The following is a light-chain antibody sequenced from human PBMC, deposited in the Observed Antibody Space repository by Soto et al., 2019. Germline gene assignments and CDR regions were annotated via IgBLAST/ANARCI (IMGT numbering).Light chain of an antibody. CDR2: LEGSGSY. CDR3: ETWDSNTKV. CDR1: SGHSSYI. Sequence: QPVLTQSSSASASLGSSVKLTCTLSSGHSSYIIAWHQQQPGKAPRYLMKLEGSGSYNKGSGVPDRFSGSRSGADRYHTISNLQFEDEADYYCETWDSNTKVFGGGTKLTVL. V-gene: IGLV4-60*02. J-gene: IGLJ2*01.